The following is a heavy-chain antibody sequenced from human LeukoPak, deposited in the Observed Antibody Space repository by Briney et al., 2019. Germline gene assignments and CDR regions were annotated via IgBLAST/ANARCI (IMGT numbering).Heavy chain of an antibody. CDR1: GYGFTDYY. D-gene: IGHD2-21*01. CDR2: INPDSGGT. J-gene: IGHJ5*02. V-gene: IGHV1-2*02. CDR3: ARADRLDGGPYLIGP. Sequence: ASVKVSCKTSGYGFTDYYMHWVRQAPGQGLEWMGWINPDSGGTSSAQKFQGRVTMTRDTSITTVYMEVSWLTSDDTAIYYCARADRLDGGPYLIGPWGLGTLVTVSS.